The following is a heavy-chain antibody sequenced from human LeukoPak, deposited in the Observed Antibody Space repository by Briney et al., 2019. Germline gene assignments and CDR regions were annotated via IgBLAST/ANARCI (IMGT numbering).Heavy chain of an antibody. Sequence: GGSLRLSCAASGFTFNDHYVDWVRQAPGKGLEWVGRTRKKANSYTTEYAASVKGRFIISRDDSKNSLYLQMNSLKAEDTAVYHCARVEVDTARSFDFWGQGTLVTVSS. CDR2: TRKKANSYTT. D-gene: IGHD5-18*01. CDR1: GFTFNDHY. CDR3: ARVEVDTARSFDF. V-gene: IGHV3-72*01. J-gene: IGHJ4*02.